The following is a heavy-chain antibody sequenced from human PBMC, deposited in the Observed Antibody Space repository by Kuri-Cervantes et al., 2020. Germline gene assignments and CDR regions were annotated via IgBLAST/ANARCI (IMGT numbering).Heavy chain of an antibody. CDR2: ISWNGGTM. Sequence: GGSLRLSCAASGFTFDDYAMHWVRQTPGKGLEWVSGISWNGGTMVYADSVKGRFTISRDNVKNSLYLQMNSLRTEDTALYYCAKDMSYGVFDYWGQGTLVTVSS. D-gene: IGHD1-26*01. CDR3: AKDMSYGVFDY. J-gene: IGHJ4*02. CDR1: GFTFDDYA. V-gene: IGHV3-9*01.